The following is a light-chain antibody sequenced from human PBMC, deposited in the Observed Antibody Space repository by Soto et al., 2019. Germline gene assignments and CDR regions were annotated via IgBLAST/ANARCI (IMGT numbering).Light chain of an antibody. CDR1: QSVLYSSNNKNY. CDR3: QQYYSTPRT. V-gene: IGKV4-1*01. J-gene: IGKJ1*01. CDR2: WAS. Sequence: DIVMTQSPDSLAVSLGERATINCKSSQSVLYSSNNKNYLAWYQQKPGQPPKLLIYWASTRESGAADRFSGSGSGTDFTLTISSRRAEDVAVYYCQQYYSTPRTFGQGTKVDIK.